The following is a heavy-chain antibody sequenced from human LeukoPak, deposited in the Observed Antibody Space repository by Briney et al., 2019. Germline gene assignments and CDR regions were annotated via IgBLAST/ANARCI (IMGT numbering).Heavy chain of an antibody. Sequence: PSETLSLTCTVSGGSISSSSYYWGWIRQPPGQVLEWIGNIYYSGTTYFNASLKSRVTISVDTSKNQFSLKLTSVTAADTAVYYCARIAYNRVYYFDYWGQGTLVTVSS. J-gene: IGHJ4*02. D-gene: IGHD1-14*01. CDR2: IYYSGTT. CDR1: GGSISSSSYY. V-gene: IGHV4-39*01. CDR3: ARIAYNRVYYFDY.